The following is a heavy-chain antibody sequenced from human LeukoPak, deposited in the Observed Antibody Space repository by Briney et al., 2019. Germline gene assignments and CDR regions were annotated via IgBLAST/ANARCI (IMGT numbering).Heavy chain of an antibody. J-gene: IGHJ3*02. CDR1: GFXFSYAW. CDR2: IKSNADGGTT. Sequence: GGSLRLSCAASGFXFSYAWISWVRQAPGKGLEWVGRIKSNADGGTTDYAAPVKGRFTISRDDSEDTLYLHMNSLKTEDTAVYYCTTAEVDAFDIWGQGTMVTVSS. V-gene: IGHV3-15*01. CDR3: TTAEVDAFDI.